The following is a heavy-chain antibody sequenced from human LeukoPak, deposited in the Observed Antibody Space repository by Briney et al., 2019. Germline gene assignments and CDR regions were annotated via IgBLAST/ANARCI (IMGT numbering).Heavy chain of an antibody. V-gene: IGHV1-8*01. CDR2: MNPNSGNT. CDR3: AKIKRPLVMFTDTLDY. CDR1: GYTFTSYD. Sequence: ASEKVSCKASGYTFTSYDINWVRQATGQGLEWMGWMNPNSGNTGYAQKFQGRVTMTRNTSISTAYMELSSLRPEDTAVYYCAKIKRPLVMFTDTLDYWGQGTLVTVSS. J-gene: IGHJ4*02. D-gene: IGHD2/OR15-2a*01.